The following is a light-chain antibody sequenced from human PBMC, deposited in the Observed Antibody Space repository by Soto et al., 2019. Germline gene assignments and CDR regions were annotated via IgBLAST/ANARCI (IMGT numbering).Light chain of an antibody. CDR1: SSDVGGYNY. V-gene: IGLV2-14*01. CDR3: SSYTSSSTRV. Sequence: SALTQPASVSGSPGQSIPISCTGTSSDVGGYNYVSWYQQHPGKAPKLMIYEVSNRPSGVSNRFSGSKSGNTASLTISGLQAEDEADYYCSSYTSSSTRVFGTGTKVTVL. CDR2: EVS. J-gene: IGLJ1*01.